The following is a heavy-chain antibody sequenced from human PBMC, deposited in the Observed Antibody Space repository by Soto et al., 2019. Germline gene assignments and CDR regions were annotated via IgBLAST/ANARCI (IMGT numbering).Heavy chain of an antibody. D-gene: IGHD2-15*01. V-gene: IGHV1-58*02. J-gene: IGHJ3*02. CDR1: GFTFTSSA. CDR2: IVVGSGNA. CDR3: AAAYCSGGSCYSVGDAFDI. Sequence: SVKVSCKASGFTFTSSAMQWVRQARGQRLEWIGWIVVGSGNANYAQKFQERVTITRDMSTSTAYMELSSLRSEDTAVYYCAAAYCSGGSCYSVGDAFDIWGQGTMVTVSS.